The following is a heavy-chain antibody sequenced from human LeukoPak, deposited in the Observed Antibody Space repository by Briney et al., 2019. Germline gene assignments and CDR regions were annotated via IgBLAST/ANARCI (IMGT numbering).Heavy chain of an antibody. CDR3: ARGESSSESGGF. D-gene: IGHD3-16*01. Sequence: GGSLRLSCAASGFTVSDSGMHWVRQSPGKGLEWVASIRSDGYYKYYADSVKGRFTISRDNSKNTLYLQMNSLRPEDGALYFCARGESSSESGGFWRQGTLVTVSS. J-gene: IGHJ4*02. CDR1: GFTVSDSG. V-gene: IGHV3-30*02. CDR2: IRSDGYYK.